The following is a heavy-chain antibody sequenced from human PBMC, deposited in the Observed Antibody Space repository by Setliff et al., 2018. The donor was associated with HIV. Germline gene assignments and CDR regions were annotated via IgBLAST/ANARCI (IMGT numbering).Heavy chain of an antibody. J-gene: IGHJ4*02. Sequence: GESLKISCAASGFTISGNYMSWVRQAPGKGLEWVSVINSGGSTYYIDSVKGRFTISRDDSKNTLYLQINSLRDEDTAVYYCASGSHRATSVTTPFDYWGQGTLVTVSS. CDR2: INSGGST. CDR3: ASGSHRATSVTTPFDY. D-gene: IGHD4-17*01. V-gene: IGHV3-66*02. CDR1: GFTISGNY.